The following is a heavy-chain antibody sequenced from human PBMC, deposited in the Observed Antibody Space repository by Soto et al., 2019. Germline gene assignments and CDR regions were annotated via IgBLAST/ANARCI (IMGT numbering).Heavy chain of an antibody. CDR2: TSFNGNNK. Sequence: QVQLVESGGGVVQPGRSLRLSCAASGLSFSNYGMHWVRQAPGKGLEWVAVTSFNGNNKWYTDSVKGRFTISRDNSKNTRYLQMDSLRDEDTAVYYCARDSNRENYLEHWGPGTLVTVSS. CDR1: GLSFSNYG. V-gene: IGHV3-30*03. CDR3: ARDSNRENYLEH. J-gene: IGHJ4*02.